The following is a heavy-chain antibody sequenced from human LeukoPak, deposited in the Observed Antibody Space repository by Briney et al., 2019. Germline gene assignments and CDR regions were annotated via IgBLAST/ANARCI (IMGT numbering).Heavy chain of an antibody. Sequence: SGPTLVNPTQTLTLTCTFSGFSLSTSGMCVSWIRQPPGKALEWLARIDWDNDRYYNTSLKTRLTISKDTSKNQVVLTMTNMDPVDTATYYCARLRYDSSGYYYFVYWGQGTLVTVSS. CDR2: IDWDNDR. D-gene: IGHD3-22*01. CDR1: GFSLSTSGMC. V-gene: IGHV2-70*11. CDR3: ARLRYDSSGYYYFVY. J-gene: IGHJ4*02.